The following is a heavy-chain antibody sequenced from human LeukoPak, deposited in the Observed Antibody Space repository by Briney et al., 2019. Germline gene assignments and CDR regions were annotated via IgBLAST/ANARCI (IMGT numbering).Heavy chain of an antibody. CDR3: ARKIRSGYSYGYRSWYFDL. V-gene: IGHV4-4*02. CDR2: IYHSGST. D-gene: IGHD5-18*01. Sequence: SGTLSLTCAVSGDSISNRKWWTWVRQPPGKGLEWIGEIYHSGSTNYNPSLKSRVTISVDTSKNQFSLKLSSVTAADTAVYYCARKIRSGYSYGYRSWYFDLWGRGTLVTVSS. J-gene: IGHJ2*01. CDR1: GDSISNRKW.